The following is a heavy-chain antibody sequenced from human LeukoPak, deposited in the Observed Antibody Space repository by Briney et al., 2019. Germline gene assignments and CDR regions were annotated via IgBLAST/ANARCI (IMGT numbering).Heavy chain of an antibody. CDR1: TDSFSSHY. D-gene: IGHD4-17*01. V-gene: IGHV4-59*11. CDR3: ARDLVTVTKGFDI. J-gene: IGHJ3*02. Sequence: SETLSLTCAVSTDSFSSHYWTWIRQPPGKGLEWIGYISYIGSTNYNPSLKSRVTISIDTSKKQFSLKLSSVTAADTAVYYCARDLVTVTKGFDIWGQGTMVSVSS. CDR2: ISYIGST.